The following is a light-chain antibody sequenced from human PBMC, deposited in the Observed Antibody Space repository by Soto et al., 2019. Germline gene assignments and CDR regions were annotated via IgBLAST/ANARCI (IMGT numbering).Light chain of an antibody. V-gene: IGLV2-23*02. Sequence: QSALTQPASVSGSPGQSITISCTGTSSDVWSYNLVSWYQQHPGKAPKLMIYEVSKRPSGVSNRFSGSKSGNTASLTISGLQAEDEADYYCCSYAGSSTFSYVFGTGTKVTVL. CDR3: CSYAGSSTFSYV. CDR2: EVS. CDR1: SSDVWSYNL. J-gene: IGLJ1*01.